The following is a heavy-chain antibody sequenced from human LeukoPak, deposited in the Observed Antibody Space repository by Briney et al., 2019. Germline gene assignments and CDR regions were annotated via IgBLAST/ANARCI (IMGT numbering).Heavy chain of an antibody. CDR3: ARDRGFSYGIDF. CDR2: IGSDNKP. D-gene: IGHD5-18*01. V-gene: IGHV3-69-1*01. Sequence: GGSLRLSCEASGFTFSAYAMTWVRQAPGKGLEWVSSIGSDNKPHYSESVTGRFAISRDNAKKSLFLQVSSLRGEDTAVYYCARDRGFSYGIDFWGQGTLVTVSS. CDR1: GFTFSAYA. J-gene: IGHJ4*02.